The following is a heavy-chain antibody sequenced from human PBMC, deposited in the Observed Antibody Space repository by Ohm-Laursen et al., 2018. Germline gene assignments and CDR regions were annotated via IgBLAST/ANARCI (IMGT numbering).Heavy chain of an antibody. D-gene: IGHD5-24*01. CDR1: GFTFSNSW. J-gene: IGHJ3*02. CDR2: VNIDGSIT. V-gene: IGHV3-74*01. Sequence: SLRLSCSASGFTFSNSWMHWVRQAPGKGLVWVSRVNIDGSITTYADSVKGRFTISRDNAKSTLYLQLNSLRAEDTAMYYCTRGGDNGAFDIWGQGTMGTVSS. CDR3: TRGGDNGAFDI.